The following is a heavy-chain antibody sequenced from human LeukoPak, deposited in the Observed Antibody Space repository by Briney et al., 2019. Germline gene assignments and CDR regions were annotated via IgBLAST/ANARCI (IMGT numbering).Heavy chain of an antibody. CDR1: GFTFSSYG. CDR3: AREAYCSSTSCSEP. J-gene: IGHJ4*02. V-gene: IGHV3-30*02. CDR2: IRFDGSNK. Sequence: PGGSLRLSCAASGFTFSSYGMHWVRQAPGKGLEWVAFIRFDGSNKYYADSVKGRFTISRDNSKNTLYLQMNSLRAEDTAVYYCAREAYCSSTSCSEPWGQGTLVTVSS. D-gene: IGHD2-2*01.